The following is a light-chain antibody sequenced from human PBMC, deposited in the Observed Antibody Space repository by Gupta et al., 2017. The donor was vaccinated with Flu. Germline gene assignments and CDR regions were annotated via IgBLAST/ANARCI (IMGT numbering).Light chain of an antibody. CDR2: KAS. V-gene: IGKV1-5*03. Sequence: PSTLSASGGDRVTITCRASQSISSWLAWYQQKPGKAPKLLIYKASNLENGVPSRFSGSGSGTEFTLTISSLQPYDFAIYYCQHDNSCSWTFGQGTKVEIK. CDR1: QSISSW. J-gene: IGKJ1*01. CDR3: QHDNSCSWT.